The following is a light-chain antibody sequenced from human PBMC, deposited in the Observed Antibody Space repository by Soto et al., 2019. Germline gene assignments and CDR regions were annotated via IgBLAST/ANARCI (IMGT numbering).Light chain of an antibody. J-gene: IGKJ5*01. CDR3: QQRSNWPPEIT. V-gene: IGKV1-39*01. CDR1: QSIISH. Sequence: DIQMTHSPSSLSASVGDIVTITCXSIQSIISHLNWYQQKPGKAPNLLIHGAFTLQSGVPSRFSGSGSGTDFTLTVSSLEPEDFALYYCQQRSNWPPEITFGQGTRLEIK. CDR2: GAF.